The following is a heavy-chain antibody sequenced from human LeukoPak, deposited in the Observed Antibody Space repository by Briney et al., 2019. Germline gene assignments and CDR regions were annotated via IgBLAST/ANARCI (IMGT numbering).Heavy chain of an antibody. Sequence: PGGSLRLSCAAFGFTLSSYGMRGVRQAPGKGLEGVAFIRYEGSNKYYADSVKGRFTISRDNSKNTLYLQMNSLRAEDTAVYYCAKGDDSTPWYWGQGTLVTVSS. CDR3: AKGDDSTPWY. CDR1: GFTLSSYG. D-gene: IGHD3-22*01. CDR2: IRYEGSNK. V-gene: IGHV3-30*02. J-gene: IGHJ4*02.